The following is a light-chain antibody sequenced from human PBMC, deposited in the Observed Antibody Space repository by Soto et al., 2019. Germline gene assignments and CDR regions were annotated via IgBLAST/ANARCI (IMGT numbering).Light chain of an antibody. J-gene: IGKJ1*01. V-gene: IGKV3-15*01. CDR2: GAS. CDR1: QSVSIN. CDR3: QQYNNLPRT. Sequence: EIVMTQSPGTLSVSPGERATLSCRSSQSVSINLAWYQQKPGQAPMLLIYGASTRATGIPARFSGSGSGTAFTLTISSLQSEDFAVYYCQQYNNLPRTFGQGPKVEIK.